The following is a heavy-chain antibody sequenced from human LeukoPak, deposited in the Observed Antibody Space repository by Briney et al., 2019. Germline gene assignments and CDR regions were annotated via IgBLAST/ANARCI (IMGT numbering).Heavy chain of an antibody. CDR3: ARHVGAYYYDSSGSELDY. D-gene: IGHD3-22*01. Sequence: GKSLRISCKGSGYSFTSYWISWVRQMPGKGLEWMGRIDPSDSYTNYSPSFQGHVTISADKSISTAYLQWSSLKASDTAMYYCARHVGAYYYDSSGSELDYWGQGTLVTVSS. CDR1: GYSFTSYW. CDR2: IDPSDSYT. J-gene: IGHJ4*02. V-gene: IGHV5-10-1*01.